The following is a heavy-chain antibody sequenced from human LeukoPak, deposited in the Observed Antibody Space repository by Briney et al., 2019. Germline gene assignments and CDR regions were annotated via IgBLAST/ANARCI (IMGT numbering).Heavy chain of an antibody. CDR3: ARGLRPIFGVVQNDAFDI. V-gene: IGHV1-8*01. J-gene: IGHJ3*02. CDR1: GYTFTSYD. D-gene: IGHD3-3*01. CDR2: MNPNSGNA. Sequence: ASVKVSCKASGYTFTSYDINWVRQATGQGLEWMGWMNPNSGNAGYAQKFQGRVTMTRNTSISTAYMGLSSLRSEDTAVYYCARGLRPIFGVVQNDAFDIWGQGTMVTVSS.